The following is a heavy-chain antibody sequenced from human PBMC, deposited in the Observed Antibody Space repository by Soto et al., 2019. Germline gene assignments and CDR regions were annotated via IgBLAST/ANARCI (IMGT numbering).Heavy chain of an antibody. CDR2: TYYTGTT. CDR3: ARDRVRRDNKPYGMDV. J-gene: IGHJ6*02. Sequence: SETLSLTCTVSGDPISSGGYCWTWIRKHPGKGLEWIGNTYYTGTTYYNPSLKSRVSISVDTSKNQFSLKLTSVTAADTAIYYCARDRVRRDNKPYGMDVWGQGTTVTVSS. V-gene: IGHV4-31*03. D-gene: IGHD2-21*01. CDR1: GDPISSGGYC.